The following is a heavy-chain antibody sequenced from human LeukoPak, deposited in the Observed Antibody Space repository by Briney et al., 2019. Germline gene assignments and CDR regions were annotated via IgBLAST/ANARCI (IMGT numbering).Heavy chain of an antibody. D-gene: IGHD6-13*01. Sequence: GGSLRLSCAASGFTVSSNYMSWVRQAPGKGLEWVSVIYSGGSTYYADSGKGRFTISRDNSKNTLYLQMNSLRAEDTAVYYCARVMSSSWTDYYGMDVWGQGTTVTVSS. J-gene: IGHJ6*02. CDR2: IYSGGST. V-gene: IGHV3-66*01. CDR1: GFTVSSNY. CDR3: ARVMSSSWTDYYGMDV.